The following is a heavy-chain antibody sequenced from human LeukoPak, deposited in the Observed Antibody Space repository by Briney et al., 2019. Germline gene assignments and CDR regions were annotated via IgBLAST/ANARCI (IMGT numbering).Heavy chain of an antibody. CDR1: GFTFSSYA. D-gene: IGHD1/OR15-1a*01. CDR2: ISGSGGST. CDR3: AKVTTTTPAYDY. Sequence: GGSLRLSCAASGFTFSSYAMSWVRQAPGKGLEWVSAISGSGGSTYYADSVKGRFTISRDTSKNTVYLQMSSLRGEDTAVYYCAKVTTTTPAYDYWGQGTLVTVSS. J-gene: IGHJ4*02. V-gene: IGHV3-23*01.